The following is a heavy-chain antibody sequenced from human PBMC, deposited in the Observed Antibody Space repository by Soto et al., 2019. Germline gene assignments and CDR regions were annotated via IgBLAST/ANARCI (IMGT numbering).Heavy chain of an antibody. CDR2: INPNSGDT. CDR3: ARVGSSSSDY. J-gene: IGHJ4*02. D-gene: IGHD6-6*01. V-gene: IGHV1-2*02. Sequence: ASVKVSCKASGYTSTGYYMHWVRQAPGQGLEWMGWINPNSGDTNYAQKFQGRVTMTRDMSITTAYMELSRLTSDDTAVYYCARVGSSSSDYWGQGTLVTVSS. CDR1: GYTSTGYY.